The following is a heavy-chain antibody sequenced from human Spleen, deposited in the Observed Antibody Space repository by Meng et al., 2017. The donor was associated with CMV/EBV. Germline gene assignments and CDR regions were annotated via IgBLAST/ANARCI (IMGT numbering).Heavy chain of an antibody. D-gene: IGHD6-13*01. CDR3: AKDRAAAGNPGDY. CDR1: GFIFGDYG. V-gene: IGHV3-20*04. CDR2: INWNGGST. J-gene: IGHJ4*02. Sequence: GESLKSSCAASGFIFGDYGMGWIRQAPGKGLEWVSGINWNGGSTSYADSVKGRFTISRDNAKNSLYLQMNSLRAEDTAFYYCAKDRAAAGNPGDYWGQGTLVTVSS.